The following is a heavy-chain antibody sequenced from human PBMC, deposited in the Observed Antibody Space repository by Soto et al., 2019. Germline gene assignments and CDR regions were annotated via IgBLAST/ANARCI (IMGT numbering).Heavy chain of an antibody. V-gene: IGHV1-69*12. CDR3: ARDRGASGGMDV. Sequence: QVQLVQSGAEVKKPGSSVKVSCKASGGTFSSYAISWVRQAPGQGLEWMGGIIPIFGTANDAQKFQGRVTITADESATTAYMELSSLRSEDTAVYYCARDRGASGGMDVWGQGTTVTVSS. CDR2: IIPIFGTA. CDR1: GGTFSSYA. J-gene: IGHJ6*02. D-gene: IGHD3-10*01.